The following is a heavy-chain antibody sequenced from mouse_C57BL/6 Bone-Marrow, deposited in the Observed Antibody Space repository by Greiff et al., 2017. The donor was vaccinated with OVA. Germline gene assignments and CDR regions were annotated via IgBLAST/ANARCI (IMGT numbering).Heavy chain of an antibody. CDR2: IFPGSGST. D-gene: IGHD1-1*01. CDR1: GYTFTDYY. J-gene: IGHJ2*01. V-gene: IGHV1-75*01. CDR3: AGDYGSFDY. Sequence: VQLQQSGPELVKPGASVTISCKASGYTFTDYYINWVKQRPGQGLEWIGWIFPGSGSTYYNEKFKGKATLTVDESSSTAYMLLSSLTSEDSAVYYCAGDYGSFDYWGQGTTLTVSS.